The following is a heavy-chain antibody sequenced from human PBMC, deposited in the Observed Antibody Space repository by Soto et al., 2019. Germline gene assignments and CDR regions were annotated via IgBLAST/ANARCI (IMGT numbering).Heavy chain of an antibody. CDR1: GFTFSSYS. D-gene: IGHD3-10*01. CDR2: ISSSSSYI. V-gene: IGHV3-21*01. Sequence: SLRLSCAASGFTFSSYSMNWVRQAPGKGLEWVSSISSSSSYIYYADSVKGRFTISRDNAKNSLYLQMNSLRAEDTAVYYCAREWAMFWGVIVVYDWFDPWGQRTLVPVSS. J-gene: IGHJ5*02. CDR3: AREWAMFWGVIVVYDWFDP.